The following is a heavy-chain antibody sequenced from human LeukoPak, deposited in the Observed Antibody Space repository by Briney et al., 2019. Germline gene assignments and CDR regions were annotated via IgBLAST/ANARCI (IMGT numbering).Heavy chain of an antibody. J-gene: IGHJ5*02. Sequence: ASVKVSCKASGYTFTSYYMHWVRQAPGQGLEWMGLINPSGSSTLYAQKFQGRVTMTRDMSTTTDYMELSSLRSEDTAVYYCARDNSVGDIAWWFDPWGQGTLVAVSS. V-gene: IGHV1-46*01. CDR1: GYTFTSYY. CDR2: INPSGSST. D-gene: IGHD3-16*02. CDR3: ARDNSVGDIAWWFDP.